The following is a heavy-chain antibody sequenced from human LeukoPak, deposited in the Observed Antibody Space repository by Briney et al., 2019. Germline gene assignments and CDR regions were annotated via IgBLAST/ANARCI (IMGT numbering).Heavy chain of an antibody. CDR3: ARDDYGDYHFDY. Sequence: PGGFLRLSCAASGFTFSSYSMNWVRQAPGKGLEWVSSISSSSSYIYYADSVKGRFTISRDNAKNSLYLQMNSLRAEDTAVYYCARDDYGDYHFDYWGQGTLVTVSS. D-gene: IGHD4-17*01. J-gene: IGHJ4*02. V-gene: IGHV3-21*01. CDR1: GFTFSSYS. CDR2: ISSSSSYI.